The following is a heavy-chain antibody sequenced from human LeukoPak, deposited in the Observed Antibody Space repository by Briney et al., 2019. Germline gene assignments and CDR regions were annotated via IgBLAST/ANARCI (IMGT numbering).Heavy chain of an antibody. CDR1: GFTFSSYA. V-gene: IGHV3-30-3*01. CDR2: ISYDGSNK. CDR3: ARTYGGLQH. D-gene: IGHD4-23*01. Sequence: GGSLRLSCAASGFTFSSYAMHWVRQAPGKGLEWVAVISYDGSNKYYADSVKGRFTISRDNPKNTLYLQMNSLRAEDTAVYYCARTYGGLQHWGQGTLVTVSS. J-gene: IGHJ1*01.